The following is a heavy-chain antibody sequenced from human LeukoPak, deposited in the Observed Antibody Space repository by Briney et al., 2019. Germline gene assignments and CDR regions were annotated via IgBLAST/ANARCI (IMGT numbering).Heavy chain of an antibody. J-gene: IGHJ4*02. CDR3: ARARENSYGLGSLDY. Sequence: PGGSLSLSCAASGFTFSSYEINWVRQAPGKGLEWLSYIGSGGTIIHADSVKGRLTVSRDNAKNSVHLQMSSLRDEDTAVYYCARARENSYGLGSLDYWGQGTLVTVSS. CDR2: IGSGGTI. D-gene: IGHD5-18*01. CDR1: GFTFSSYE. V-gene: IGHV3-48*03.